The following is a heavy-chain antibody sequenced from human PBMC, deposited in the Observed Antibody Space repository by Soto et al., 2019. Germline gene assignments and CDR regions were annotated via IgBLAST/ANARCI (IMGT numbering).Heavy chain of an antibody. V-gene: IGHV3-33*01. Sequence: GGSLRLSCAASGVTFSDYDMHWVRQAPGKRLEWVAVLWRDGSKVYYADSVKGRFTISRDNSKNTLYLEMNSLRVEDTAVYYCARDGTGWTGGDHWGQGTLVTVSS. CDR1: GVTFSDYD. CDR3: ARDGTGWTGGDH. J-gene: IGHJ4*02. D-gene: IGHD6-19*01. CDR2: LWRDGSKV.